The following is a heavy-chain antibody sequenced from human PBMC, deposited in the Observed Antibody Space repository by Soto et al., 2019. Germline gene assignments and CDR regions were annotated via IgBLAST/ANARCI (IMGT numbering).Heavy chain of an antibody. V-gene: IGHV4-61*05. CDR1: GGSISSSSYY. J-gene: IGHJ4*02. Sequence: SETLSLTCTVSGGSISSSSYYWGWVRQPPGKGLEWIGETHHSGRTNYNPSLKSRVSISVDKSKNQFSLKLSSLTAADTAVYYCARSEATVLDYWGQGTLVTVPQ. D-gene: IGHD4-17*01. CDR3: ARSEATVLDY. CDR2: THHSGRT.